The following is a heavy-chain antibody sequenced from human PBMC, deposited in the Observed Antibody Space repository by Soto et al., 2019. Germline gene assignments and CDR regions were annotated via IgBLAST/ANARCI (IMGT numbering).Heavy chain of an antibody. Sequence: GGSLRLSCEASGFNFSSYGIHWVRQAPGKGLEWVANIKQDGSEKYYVDSVKGRFTISRDNAKNSLYLQMNSLRAEDTAVYYCARYGVATLRFKYWGQGTLVTVSS. CDR3: ARYGVATLRFKY. D-gene: IGHD5-12*01. CDR2: IKQDGSEK. V-gene: IGHV3-7*03. CDR1: GFNFSSYG. J-gene: IGHJ4*02.